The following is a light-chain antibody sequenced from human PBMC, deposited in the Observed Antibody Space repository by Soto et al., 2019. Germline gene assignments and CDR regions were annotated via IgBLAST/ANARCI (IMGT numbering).Light chain of an antibody. CDR2: STN. CDR1: SGSVSTSYY. CDR3: VLYMGSVV. Sequence: QTVVTQEPSFSVSPGGTVTLTCGLSSGSVSTSYYPSWYQQTPGQAPRTLIYSTNTRSSGVPDRFSGSILGNKAALTITGAQADDESDYYCVLYMGSVVFGGGTK. V-gene: IGLV8-61*01. J-gene: IGLJ2*01.